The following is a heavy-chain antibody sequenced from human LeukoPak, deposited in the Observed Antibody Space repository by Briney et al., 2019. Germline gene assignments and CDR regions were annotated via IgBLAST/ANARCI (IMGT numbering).Heavy chain of an antibody. V-gene: IGHV4-61*05. D-gene: IGHD3-16*01. CDR2: IYASGST. CDR1: GGSISSSSYY. J-gene: IGHJ5*02. CDR3: ARRTLCCGERFDP. Sequence: PSETLSLTCTVSGGSISSSSYYWGWIRQPPGKGLEWIGYIYASGSTNYNPSLKSRVIISVDTYQSQFSLKLSSVTDADTAVYYCARRTLCCGERFDPWGQGTLVTVSS.